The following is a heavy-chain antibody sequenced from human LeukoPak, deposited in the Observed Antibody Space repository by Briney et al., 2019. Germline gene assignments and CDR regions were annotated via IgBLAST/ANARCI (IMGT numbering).Heavy chain of an antibody. CDR3: ARVDSSGYLPNDY. J-gene: IGHJ4*02. Sequence: PSETLSPTCAVYGGSFSGYYWSWIRQPPGKGLEWIGEINHSGSTNYNPSLKSRVTISVDTSKNQFSLKLSSVTAADTAVYYCARVDSSGYLPNDYWGQGTLVTVSS. CDR1: GGSFSGYY. V-gene: IGHV4-34*01. CDR2: INHSGST. D-gene: IGHD3-22*01.